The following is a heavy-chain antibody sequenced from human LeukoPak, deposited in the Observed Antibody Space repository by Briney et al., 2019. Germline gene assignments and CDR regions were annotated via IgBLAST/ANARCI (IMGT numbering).Heavy chain of an antibody. Sequence: GASLRLSCAASGFTFSNYAMSWVRQAPGKGLEWVSAVSGRDDSTYYADSVKGRFTISRDNSKNTLCLQMNSLRAEDTAVYYCAKWGDYDILTGYYDSDYWGQGTLVTVSS. J-gene: IGHJ4*02. CDR1: GFTFSNYA. V-gene: IGHV3-23*01. CDR2: VSGRDDST. CDR3: AKWGDYDILTGYYDSDY. D-gene: IGHD3-9*01.